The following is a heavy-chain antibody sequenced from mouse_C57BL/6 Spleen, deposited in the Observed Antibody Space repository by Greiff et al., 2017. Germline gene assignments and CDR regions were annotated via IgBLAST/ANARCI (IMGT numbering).Heavy chain of an antibody. V-gene: IGHV1-19*01. Sequence: EVQLQQSGAVLVKPGASVKLSCKASGYTFTNYYMNWVKQSHGKSLEWIGVINPYNGGTSYNQKFKGKATLTVDKSSSTAYMELNSLTSEDSAVXYCARFDSLAYWGQGTLVTVSA. CDR3: ARFDSLAY. CDR1: GYTFTNYY. D-gene: IGHD2-4*01. J-gene: IGHJ3*01. CDR2: INPYNGGT.